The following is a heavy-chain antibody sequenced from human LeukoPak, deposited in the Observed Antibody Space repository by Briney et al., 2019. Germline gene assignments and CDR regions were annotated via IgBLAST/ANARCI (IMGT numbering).Heavy chain of an antibody. V-gene: IGHV3-30-3*01. CDR1: GFTFSSYA. J-gene: IGHJ3*02. Sequence: GGSLRLSCAASGFTFSSYAMHWVRQAPGKGLEWVAVISYDGSNKYYADSVKGRFTISRDNSKNTLYLQMNSLRAEDTAVYYCASPLLYDAFDIWGQGTMVTVSS. D-gene: IGHD2-2*02. CDR3: ASPLLYDAFDI. CDR2: ISYDGSNK.